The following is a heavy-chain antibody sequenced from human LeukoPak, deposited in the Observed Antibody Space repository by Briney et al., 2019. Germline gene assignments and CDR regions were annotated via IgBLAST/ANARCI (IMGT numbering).Heavy chain of an antibody. J-gene: IGHJ4*02. CDR1: GGSFSGYY. CDR3: ARGLSSIAARQSDY. Sequence: SETLSLTCAVYGGSFSGYYWSWIRQPPGKGLEWIGEINHSGSTNYNPSLKSRVTISVDTSKNQFSLKLSSVTAADTAVYYCARGLSSIAARQSDYWSQGTLVTVSS. D-gene: IGHD6-6*01. V-gene: IGHV4-34*01. CDR2: INHSGST.